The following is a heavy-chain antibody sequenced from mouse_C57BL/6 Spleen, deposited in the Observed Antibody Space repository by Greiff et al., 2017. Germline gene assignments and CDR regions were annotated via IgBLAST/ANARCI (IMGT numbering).Heavy chain of an antibody. CDR2: INYDGSST. D-gene: IGHD1-1*01. CDR3: ARDYYGSRGWYFDV. CDR1: GFTFSDYY. V-gene: IGHV5-16*01. Sequence: EVQVVESEGGLVQPGSSMKLSCTASGFTFSDYYMAWVRQVPEKGLEWVANINYDGSSTYYLDSLKSRFIISRENAKNILYLQMSSLKSEDTATYYCARDYYGSRGWYFDVWGTGTTVTVSS. J-gene: IGHJ1*03.